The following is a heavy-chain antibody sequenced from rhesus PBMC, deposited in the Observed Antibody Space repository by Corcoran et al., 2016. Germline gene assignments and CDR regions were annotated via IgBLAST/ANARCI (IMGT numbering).Heavy chain of an antibody. CDR3: ARVPGSYTDY. CDR1: GGTISDNYY. J-gene: IGHJ4*01. CDR2: IYGSSSNT. V-gene: IGHV4S9*01. D-gene: IGHD1-44*02. Sequence: QVQLQESGPGLVKPSATLSLTCAVSGGTISDNYYWNWIRQPPGKGLEWIGNIYGSSSNTYSNPSLKSRVTISKDTSKNQFFLNLRSVTAADTAVYFCARVPGSYTDYWGQGVLVTVSS.